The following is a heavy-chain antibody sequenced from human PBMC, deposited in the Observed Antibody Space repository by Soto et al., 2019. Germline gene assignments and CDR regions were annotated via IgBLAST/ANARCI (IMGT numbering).Heavy chain of an antibody. J-gene: IGHJ2*01. Sequence: GGSLRLSCAASGFPFVSYSMNWVRQAPGRGLEWLSYITSSSSTIYYADSVKGRFTISRDNAKNSLYLQMNSLRDEDTAVYYCARGFWYFEIWGRGTLVTVSA. V-gene: IGHV3-48*02. CDR2: ITSSSSTI. CDR3: ARGFWYFEI. CDR1: GFPFVSYS.